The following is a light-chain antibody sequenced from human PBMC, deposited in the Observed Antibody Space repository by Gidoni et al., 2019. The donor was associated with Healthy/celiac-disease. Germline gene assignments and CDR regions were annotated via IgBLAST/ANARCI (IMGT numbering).Light chain of an antibody. CDR1: QSISSY. J-gene: IGKJ2*01. CDR3: QQRYSTPIRYT. CDR2: AAS. V-gene: IGKV1-39*01. Sequence: DIQMTQSPSSLSASVGDRVTITCRASQSISSYLNWYQQKPGKAPKLLIYAASSLQSGVPSRFSGSGAGTDFTLTISSLQPEDFATYYCQQRYSTPIRYTFGQGTKLEIK.